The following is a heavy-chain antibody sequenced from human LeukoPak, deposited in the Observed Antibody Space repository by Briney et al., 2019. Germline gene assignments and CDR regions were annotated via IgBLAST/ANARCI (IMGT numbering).Heavy chain of an antibody. CDR1: GGSISSANW. J-gene: IGHJ3*02. V-gene: IGHV4-4*02. CDR2: IHHSGTT. CDR3: TRDGLIDYNNPTDAFDI. D-gene: IGHD4-11*01. Sequence: SGTLSLTCAVSGGSISSANWWSWVRQPPGKGLEWIGEIHHSGTTTYNPSLKSRLTISVDKSKNQFSLRLNSVTAADTAVYFCTRDGLIDYNNPTDAFDIWGQGTMVTVSS.